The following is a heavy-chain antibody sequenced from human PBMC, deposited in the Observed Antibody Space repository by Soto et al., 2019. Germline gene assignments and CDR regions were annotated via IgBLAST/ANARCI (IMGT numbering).Heavy chain of an antibody. D-gene: IGHD6-19*01. J-gene: IGHJ6*03. CDR1: GYTFTGYY. CDR2: INPNSGGT. Sequence: QVQLVQSGAEVKKPGASVKVSCKASGYTFTGYYMHWVRQAPGQGLEWMGWINPNSGGTNYAQKFQGWVTMTRDTSISTAYMELSRLRTDDTAVYYCARGFGYKYSSGWYHYYYMDVWGKGTTVTVSS. CDR3: ARGFGYKYSSGWYHYYYMDV. V-gene: IGHV1-2*04.